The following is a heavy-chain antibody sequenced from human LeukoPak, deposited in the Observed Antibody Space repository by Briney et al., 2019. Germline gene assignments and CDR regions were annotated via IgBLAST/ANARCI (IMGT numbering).Heavy chain of an antibody. Sequence: GASVKVSCKASGYTFTRYYMHWVRQAPGQGLEWMGIINPSGGTTDYAQKFHGRITVTRDTSTSTLYMELTSLTSEDTAVYYCARDALSYDYSWGSYGHLGIDPWGQGTLVTVSS. CDR1: GYTFTRYY. CDR2: INPSGGTT. J-gene: IGHJ5*02. V-gene: IGHV1-46*01. CDR3: ARDALSYDYSWGSYGHLGIDP. D-gene: IGHD3-16*01.